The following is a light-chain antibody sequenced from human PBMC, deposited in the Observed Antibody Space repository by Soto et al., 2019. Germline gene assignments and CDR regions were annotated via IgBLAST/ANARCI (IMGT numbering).Light chain of an antibody. CDR1: SSDVGDYNY. CDR3: SSYTGSVTLYV. CDR2: NVT. V-gene: IGLV2-14*01. J-gene: IGLJ1*01. Sequence: QSALTQPASVSGSPGQSITISCTGTSSDVGDYNYVSWFQQHPGRAPKLMIYNVTSRPSGVSNRFSGSKSGNTASLTISGLQAEDEADYYCSSYTGSVTLYVFGTGTKLTVL.